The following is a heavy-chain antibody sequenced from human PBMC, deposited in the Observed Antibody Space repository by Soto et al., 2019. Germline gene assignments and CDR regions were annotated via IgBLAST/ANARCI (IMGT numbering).Heavy chain of an antibody. CDR2: INAGNGNT. D-gene: IGHD6-19*01. Sequence: QVQLVQSGAEAKKPGASVKVSCKASGYTFTSYAMHWVRQAPGQRLEWMGWINAGNGNTKYSQKFQGRVTITRDTSAITAYMELSSLRSEDTAVYYCAGSPCIAVADYWGQGTLVTVSS. CDR3: AGSPCIAVADY. V-gene: IGHV1-3*01. CDR1: GYTFTSYA. J-gene: IGHJ4*02.